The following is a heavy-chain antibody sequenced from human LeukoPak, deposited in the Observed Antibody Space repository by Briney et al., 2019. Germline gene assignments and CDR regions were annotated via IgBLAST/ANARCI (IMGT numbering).Heavy chain of an antibody. CDR2: IKQDGSEK. J-gene: IGHJ1*01. V-gene: IGHV3-7*01. CDR3: ARGPRKYCSGGSCYPARD. D-gene: IGHD2-15*01. Sequence: GGSLSLSCAASGFTFSSYWMSWVRQAPGKGLEWVANIKQDGSEKYYVDSVKGRFTISRDNARNSLYLQMNSLRAEDTAVYYCARGPRKYCSGGSCYPARDWGQGTLVTVSS. CDR1: GFTFSSYW.